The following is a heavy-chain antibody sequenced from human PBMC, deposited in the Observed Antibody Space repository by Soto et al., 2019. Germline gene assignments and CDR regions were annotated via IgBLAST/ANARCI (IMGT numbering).Heavy chain of an antibody. CDR2: ISAYNGNT. J-gene: IGHJ6*02. CDR3: ARHSYYDSSGYYSYYYYGMDV. D-gene: IGHD3-22*01. Sequence: ASVKVSCKASGYTFTSYGISWVRQAPGQGLEWMGWISAYNGNTNYAQKLQGRVTMTTDTSTSTAYMELRSLRSDDTAVYYCARHSYYDSSGYYSYYYYGMDVWGQGTMVTVSS. V-gene: IGHV1-18*01. CDR1: GYTFTSYG.